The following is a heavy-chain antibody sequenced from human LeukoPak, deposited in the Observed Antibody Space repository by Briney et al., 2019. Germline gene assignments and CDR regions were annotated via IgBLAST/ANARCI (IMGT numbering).Heavy chain of an antibody. Sequence: GGSLRLSCAASGFTFDVYAMHWVRQAPGKGLEWVSGISWNSGSIGYADSVRGRFTISRGNAKNSLYLQMNSLRAEDTALYYCAEDAHSSGLAPMDWGQGTLVIVSS. D-gene: IGHD6-19*01. CDR2: ISWNSGSI. V-gene: IGHV3-9*01. CDR3: AEDAHSSGLAPMD. J-gene: IGHJ1*01. CDR1: GFTFDVYA.